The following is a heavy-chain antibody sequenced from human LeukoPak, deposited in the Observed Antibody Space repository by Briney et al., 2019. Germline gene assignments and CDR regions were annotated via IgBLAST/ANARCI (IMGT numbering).Heavy chain of an antibody. CDR1: GFTFSSYS. CDR2: ISSSSSYI. Sequence: GGSLRLSCAASGFTFSSYSMNWVRQAPGKGLEWVSSISSSSSYIYYADSVKGRFTISRDNAKNSLYLQMNSLRAEDTAVYYCAREVVVVPTGMDVWGKGTTVTVSS. CDR3: AREVVVVPTGMDV. D-gene: IGHD2-15*01. J-gene: IGHJ6*04. V-gene: IGHV3-21*01.